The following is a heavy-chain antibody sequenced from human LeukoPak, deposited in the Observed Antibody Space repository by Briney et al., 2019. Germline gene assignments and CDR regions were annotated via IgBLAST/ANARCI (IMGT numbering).Heavy chain of an antibody. J-gene: IGHJ4*02. D-gene: IGHD1-26*01. CDR2: IGDTT. Sequence: GGSLRLSCAASGFTFSTYAMSWVRQTPGKGLEWVSAIGDTTYYADSVKGRFTISRDNSKNTLYLQMDSLRAKDAAIYYCAKAYAFVGANFFDYWGQGTLVTVSS. CDR1: GFTFSTYA. V-gene: IGHV3-23*01. CDR3: AKAYAFVGANFFDY.